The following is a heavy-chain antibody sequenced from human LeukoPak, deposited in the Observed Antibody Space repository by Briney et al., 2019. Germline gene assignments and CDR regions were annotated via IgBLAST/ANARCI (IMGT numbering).Heavy chain of an antibody. V-gene: IGHV4-59*08. CDR1: GGSISSYY. CDR3: ASSPLKGNWFDP. J-gene: IGHJ5*02. Sequence: SETLSLTCTVSGGSISSYYWSWIRQPPGKGLEWTGYIYYSGSTNYNPSLKSRVTISVDTSKNQFSLKLSSVTAADTAVYYCASSPLKGNWFDPWGQGTLVTVSS. CDR2: IYYSGST.